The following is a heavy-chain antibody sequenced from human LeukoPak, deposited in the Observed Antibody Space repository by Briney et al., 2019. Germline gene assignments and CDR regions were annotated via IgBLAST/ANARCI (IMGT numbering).Heavy chain of an antibody. CDR3: AKERWISKRYYFDY. V-gene: IGHV3-30*18. J-gene: IGHJ4*02. Sequence: GGSLRLSFAASGFTFSSYGMHWVRQAPGKGLEWVAVISYDGSNKYYADSVKGRFTISRDNSKNTLYLQMNSLRAEDTAVYYCAKERWISKRYYFDYWGQGTLVTVSS. CDR1: GFTFSSYG. D-gene: IGHD4-23*01. CDR2: ISYDGSNK.